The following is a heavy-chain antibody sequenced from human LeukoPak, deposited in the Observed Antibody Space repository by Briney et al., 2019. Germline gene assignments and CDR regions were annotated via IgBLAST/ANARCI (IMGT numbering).Heavy chain of an antibody. CDR3: ARFPTHYYGSGSIYYYYGMDV. J-gene: IGHJ6*04. CDR1: GGSISSSSYY. Sequence: PSETLSLTCTVSGGSISSSSYYWGWIRQPPGKGLEWIGSIYYSGSTNYNPSLKSRVTISVDTSKNQFSLKLSSVTAADTAVYYCARFPTHYYGSGSIYYYYGMDVWGKGTTVTVSS. CDR2: IYYSGST. V-gene: IGHV4-39*07. D-gene: IGHD3-10*01.